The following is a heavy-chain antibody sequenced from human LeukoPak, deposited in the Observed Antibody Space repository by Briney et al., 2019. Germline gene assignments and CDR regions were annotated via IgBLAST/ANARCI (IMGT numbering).Heavy chain of an antibody. CDR2: IYYSGST. D-gene: IGHD4-17*01. V-gene: IGHV4-59*04. Sequence: SETLSLTCTVSGGSISSYYWSWIRQPPGKGLEWIGSIYYSGSTYYNPSLKSRVTMSVDTSKNQFSLKLSSVTAADTAVYYCASSYGDYFDYWGQGTLVTVSS. CDR3: ASSYGDYFDY. CDR1: GGSISSYY. J-gene: IGHJ4*02.